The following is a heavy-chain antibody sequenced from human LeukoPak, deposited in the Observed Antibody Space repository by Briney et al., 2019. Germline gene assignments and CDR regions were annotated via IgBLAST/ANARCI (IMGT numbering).Heavy chain of an antibody. CDR3: TRTSVAGRTGYYYYGMDA. CDR1: GFTFGNYA. CDR2: IRSKAYGGTT. J-gene: IGHJ6*02. D-gene: IGHD6-19*01. Sequence: GRSLRLSCTASGFTFGNYAMSWVRQAPGKGLEWVGFIRSKAYGGTTEYAASVKGRFTISRDDSKSIAYLQMNSLKTENEAVYTCTRTSVAGRTGYYYYGMDAWGQGTTVTVSS. V-gene: IGHV3-49*04.